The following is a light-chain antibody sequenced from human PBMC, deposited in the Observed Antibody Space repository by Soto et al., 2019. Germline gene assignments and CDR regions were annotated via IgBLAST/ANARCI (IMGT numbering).Light chain of an antibody. J-gene: IGLJ2*01. CDR1: SSDVGGYNY. CDR2: DVS. Sequence: QSALTQPASVSGSPGQSITISCTGTSSDVGGYNYVSWYQQHPGKAPKLMIYDVSNRPSGVSNRFSGSKSGNTASLTISGLQAEDEEDYYCSSYTRSSTLVVFGGGTKLTVL. V-gene: IGLV2-14*01. CDR3: SSYTRSSTLVV.